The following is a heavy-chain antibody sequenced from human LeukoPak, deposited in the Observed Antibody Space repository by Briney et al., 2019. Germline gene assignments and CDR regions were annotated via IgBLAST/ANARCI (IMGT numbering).Heavy chain of an antibody. D-gene: IGHD2-2*01. J-gene: IGHJ5*02. V-gene: IGHV4-4*07. CDR3: ARDVVPAAHREYNWFDP. CDR1: GGSINSYY. Sequence: SETLSLTCTVSGGSINSYYFNWIRQPAGKGLEWIGRIYTTGSTNYNPSLQRRVTMSMDTSKNQFSLKLTSVTAADTAVYYCARDVVPAAHREYNWFDPWGQGTLVTVSS. CDR2: IYTTGST.